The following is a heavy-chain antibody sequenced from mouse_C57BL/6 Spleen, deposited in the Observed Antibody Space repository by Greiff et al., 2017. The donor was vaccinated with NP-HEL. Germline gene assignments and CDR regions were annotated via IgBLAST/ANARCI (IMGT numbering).Heavy chain of an antibody. D-gene: IGHD1-1*01. Sequence: VQLQQSGAELMKPGASVKLSCKATGYTFTGYWIEWVKQRPGHGLEWIGEILPGSGSTNYNEKFKGKATFTADTSSNTAYMQLSSLTTEDSAIYYCASETPISLSTVVAPYAMDYWGQGTSVTVSS. CDR2: ILPGSGST. CDR3: ASETPISLSTVVAPYAMDY. J-gene: IGHJ4*01. CDR1: GYTFTGYW. V-gene: IGHV1-9*01.